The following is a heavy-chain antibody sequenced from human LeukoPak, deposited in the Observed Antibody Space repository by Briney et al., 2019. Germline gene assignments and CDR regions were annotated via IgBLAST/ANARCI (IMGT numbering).Heavy chain of an antibody. CDR1: GNFISSGFY. V-gene: IGHV4-38-2*02. Sequence: SETLSLTCTVSGNFISSGFYWVWLRQTPGKGLEWIGSLYSTGTTYYNPSLAGRVTVSTDSSKNQLSLKLRSVTAADTAVYYCAGQWAVANTRRFAIWGQGSRVTVSS. J-gene: IGHJ3*02. CDR2: LYSTGTT. D-gene: IGHD6-19*01. CDR3: AGQWAVANTRRFAI.